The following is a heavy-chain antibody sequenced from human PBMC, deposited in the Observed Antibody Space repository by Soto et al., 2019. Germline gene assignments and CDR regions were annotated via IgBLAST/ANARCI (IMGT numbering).Heavy chain of an antibody. D-gene: IGHD2-2*01. V-gene: IGHV3-43*01. CDR3: VKDCGPFIVVVPAATRSFDY. Sequence: GGSLRLSCAASGFTFNSYAMIWVRQAPGKGLEWVSLISWDGGSTYYADSVKGRFTISRDNSKNTLYLQMSSLRTEDTAVYYCVKDCGPFIVVVPAATRSFDYWGQGTLVTVSS. J-gene: IGHJ4*02. CDR2: ISWDGGST. CDR1: GFTFNSYA.